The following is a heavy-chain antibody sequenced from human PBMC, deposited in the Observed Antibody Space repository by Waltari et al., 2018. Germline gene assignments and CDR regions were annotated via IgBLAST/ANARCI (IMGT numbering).Heavy chain of an antibody. V-gene: IGHV3-7*01. D-gene: IGHD2-2*01. J-gene: IGHJ4*02. Sequence: EVQLVESGGGLVQPGGSLRLSCGASGFMFSRYWMSWVCQTPGKGLEWVANINYDGSQKYYVDSVKGRFTISRDNAKNSVYLQMNSLRVEDTAVYYCAKSRGFEYWGQGTLITVSS. CDR2: INYDGSQK. CDR3: AKSRGFEY. CDR1: GFMFSRYW.